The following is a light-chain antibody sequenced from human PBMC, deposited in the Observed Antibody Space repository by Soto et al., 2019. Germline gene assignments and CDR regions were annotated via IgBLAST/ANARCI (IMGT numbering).Light chain of an antibody. V-gene: IGLV2-14*03. CDR3: SSFTTRNNLV. CDR2: NFT. Sequence: QSALTQPASVSGSPGQSITITCTGTSSDTGDYKFVSWYQHHPGKAPNLIIYNFTNRPSGVSNRFSGSKSGNTASLTISGLQTEDEAHYYCSSFTTRNNLVFGGGTKVTVL. CDR1: SSDTGDYKF. J-gene: IGLJ3*02.